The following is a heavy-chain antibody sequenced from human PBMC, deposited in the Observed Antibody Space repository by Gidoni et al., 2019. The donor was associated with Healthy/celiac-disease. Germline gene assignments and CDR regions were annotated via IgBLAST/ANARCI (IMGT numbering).Heavy chain of an antibody. CDR1: G. V-gene: IGHV3-33*01. D-gene: IGHD4-17*01. CDR3: ASFDYGGNPPY. Sequence: GMHWVRQAPGKGLEWVAVIWYDGSNKYYADSVKGRFTISRDNSKNTLYLQMNSLRAEDTAVYYCASFDYGGNPPYWGQGTLVTVSS. CDR2: IWYDGSNK. J-gene: IGHJ4*02.